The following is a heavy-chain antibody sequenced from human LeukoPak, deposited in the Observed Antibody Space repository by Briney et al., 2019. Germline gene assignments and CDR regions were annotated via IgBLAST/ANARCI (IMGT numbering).Heavy chain of an antibody. CDR2: IYYRGST. Sequence: SETLSLTCTVSGGSISGHYWSWIRQPPGKGLEWIGYIYYRGSTSYNPSLKSRVTISVDTSKNQFSLDLSSVTAADTAVYYCARDLISEYSRSHSHFDPWGQGTLVTVSS. CDR3: ARDLISEYSRSHSHFDP. D-gene: IGHD5-12*01. V-gene: IGHV4-59*11. CDR1: GGSISGHY. J-gene: IGHJ5*02.